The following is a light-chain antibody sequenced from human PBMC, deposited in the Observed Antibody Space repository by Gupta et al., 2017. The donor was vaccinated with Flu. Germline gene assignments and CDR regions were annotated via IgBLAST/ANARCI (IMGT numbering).Light chain of an antibody. CDR3: ASYTATSALGL. J-gene: IGLJ2*01. CDR1: TSDIGDYDY. V-gene: IGLV2-14*03. CDR2: EVT. Sequence: QSALTQPASVSASPGQSISISCTGSTSDIGDYDYVSWYKQHPGNGPRLIIYEVTKRPSGISSRFSASKSGTTASLTISGLQAEDEAHYCCASYTATSALGLFGGGTKLTVL.